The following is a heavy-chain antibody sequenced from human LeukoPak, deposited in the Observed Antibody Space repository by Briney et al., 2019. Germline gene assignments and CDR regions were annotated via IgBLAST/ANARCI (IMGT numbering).Heavy chain of an antibody. CDR1: GGSITYYY. J-gene: IGHJ4*02. CDR2: VHYSGST. CDR3: ARLRYSSSLPFDY. D-gene: IGHD6-6*01. V-gene: IGHV4-59*12. Sequence: SETLSLTCTVSGGSITYYYWSWIRQPPGKGLEWIGYVHYSGSTNYNPSLKSRVTISVDTSKNQFSLKLSSVTAADTAVYYCARLRYSSSLPFDYWGQGTLVTVSS.